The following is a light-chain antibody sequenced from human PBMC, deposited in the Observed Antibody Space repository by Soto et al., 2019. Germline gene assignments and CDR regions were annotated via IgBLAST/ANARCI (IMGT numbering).Light chain of an antibody. J-gene: IGKJ2*01. CDR3: HQYHNWPYT. CDR1: QSVTTN. Sequence: EVVMTQSPATLSVSPGERATLSCRASQSVTTNFACYQQNRAQSPRLLIDGASTRATGIPVRVSGSGSGTEFTLTISSLQSEDFAVYYCHQYHNWPYTFGQGTKV. CDR2: GAS. V-gene: IGKV3-15*01.